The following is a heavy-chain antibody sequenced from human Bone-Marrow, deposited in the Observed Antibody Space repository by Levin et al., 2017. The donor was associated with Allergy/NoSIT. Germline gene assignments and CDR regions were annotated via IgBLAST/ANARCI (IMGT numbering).Heavy chain of an antibody. J-gene: IGHJ6*03. CDR2: IYFTGSD. CDR3: ARLSLQWMGYMDV. Sequence: SETLSLSCTVSGGSINSGRHYWGWIRQSPGKGLEWIGSIYFTGSDYYNPSLKSRVTISIDTSKNQFSLRLRSVTAADTSVYFCARLSLQWMGYMDVWGKGTTVTVSS. D-gene: IGHD6-19*01. CDR1: GGSINSGRHY. V-gene: IGHV4-39*01.